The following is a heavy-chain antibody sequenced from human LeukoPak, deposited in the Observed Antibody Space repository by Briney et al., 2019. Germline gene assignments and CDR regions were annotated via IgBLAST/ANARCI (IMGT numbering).Heavy chain of an antibody. CDR3: ARSSYDHVWGSHRQTFYFDY. CDR2: ISTSDITT. Sequence: GGSLRLSCAASGFSFSDYYMSWIRQAPGKGLEWVSYISTSDITTHYADSLKGRFTISRNNVRKSLYLQMNSLRAEDTAVYYCARSSYDHVWGSHRQTFYFDYWGQGTLVTASS. CDR1: GFSFSDYY. V-gene: IGHV3-11*01. D-gene: IGHD3-16*02. J-gene: IGHJ4*02.